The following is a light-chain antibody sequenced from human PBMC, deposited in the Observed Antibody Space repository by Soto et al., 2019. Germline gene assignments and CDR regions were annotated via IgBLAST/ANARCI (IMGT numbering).Light chain of an antibody. J-gene: IGLJ2*01. CDR2: AVT. CDR3: ICCAGGNDLV. Sequence: QSALTQPPSASGAPGQSVTISCTGTSSDVGTHGYVSWYQQHAGTAPKLMIYAVTNRPSGVPDRFSGSKSANTASLTVSGLEDEAEADYYCICCAGGNDLVFGGGTKLTVL. V-gene: IGLV2-8*01. CDR1: SSDVGTHGY.